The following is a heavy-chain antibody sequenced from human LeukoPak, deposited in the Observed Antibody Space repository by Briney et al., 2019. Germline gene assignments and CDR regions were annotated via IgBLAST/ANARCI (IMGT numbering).Heavy chain of an antibody. V-gene: IGHV3-23*01. CDR2: ISGSGGST. D-gene: IGHD6-19*01. CDR1: GFTFSSHA. J-gene: IGHJ4*02. Sequence: GGSLRLSCAASGFTFSSHATSWVRQAPGKGLEWVSAISGSGGSTYYADSVKGRFIISRDNSKNTLYLQMNSLRAEDTAVYYCAKDREGSVAENPDYWGQGTLVTVSS. CDR3: AKDREGSVAENPDY.